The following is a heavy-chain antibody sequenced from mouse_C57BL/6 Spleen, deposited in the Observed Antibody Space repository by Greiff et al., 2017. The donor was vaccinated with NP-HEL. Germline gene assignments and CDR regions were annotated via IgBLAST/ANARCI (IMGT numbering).Heavy chain of an antibody. CDR2: ISDGGSYT. D-gene: IGHD2-1*01. Sequence: DVKLVESGGGLVKPGGSLKLSCAASGFTFSSYAMSWVRQTPEKRLEWVATISDGGSYTYYPDNVKGRFTISRDNAKNNLYLQMSHLKSEDTAMYYCARDLSFYYGNSYYFDYWGQGTTLTVSS. CDR1: GFTFSSYA. CDR3: ARDLSFYYGNSYYFDY. J-gene: IGHJ2*01. V-gene: IGHV5-4*01.